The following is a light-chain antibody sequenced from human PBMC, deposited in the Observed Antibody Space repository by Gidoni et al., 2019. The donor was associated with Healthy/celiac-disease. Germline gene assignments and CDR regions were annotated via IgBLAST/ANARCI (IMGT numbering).Light chain of an antibody. CDR3: SSYTSSSTGV. Sequence: QSALTQPASVSGSPGKSITISCTGTSSDVGGYNYVSWYQQHPGKAPKLMIYEVSNRPSGVSTRFSGSKSGNTASLTISGLQAEDEADYYCSSYTSSSTGVFGGGTKLTVL. CDR2: EVS. V-gene: IGLV2-14*01. J-gene: IGLJ3*02. CDR1: SSDVGGYNY.